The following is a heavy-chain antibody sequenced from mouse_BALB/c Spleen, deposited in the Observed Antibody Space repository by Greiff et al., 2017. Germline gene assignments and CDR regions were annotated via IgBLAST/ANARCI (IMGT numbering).Heavy chain of an antibody. V-gene: IGHV14-3*02. J-gene: IGHJ3*01. D-gene: IGHD2-4*01. CDR1: GFTITDTY. Sequence: EVQLQQSGAELVKPGASVKLSCTASGFTITDTYMHWVKQRPEQGLEWIGRIDPANGNTKYDTKFQGKATITADTSSNTAYLQLSSLTSEDTAVYYCARGPDYTWFAYWGQGTLVTVSA. CDR3: ARGPDYTWFAY. CDR2: IDPANGNT.